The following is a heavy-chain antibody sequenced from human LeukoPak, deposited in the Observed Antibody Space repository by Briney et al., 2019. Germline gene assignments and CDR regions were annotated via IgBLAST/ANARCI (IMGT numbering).Heavy chain of an antibody. V-gene: IGHV3-48*03. CDR3: ARGSRITQY. CDR2: ISSSGSTI. Sequence: GGALRLSCAASGFTFSSYEMNWVRQAPGKGVAGVSYISSSGSTIYYADSVKGRFTISRDNAKNSLYLQMSSLRAEDTAVYYCARGSRITQYWGQGTLVTVSS. D-gene: IGHD3-10*01. CDR1: GFTFSSYE. J-gene: IGHJ4*02.